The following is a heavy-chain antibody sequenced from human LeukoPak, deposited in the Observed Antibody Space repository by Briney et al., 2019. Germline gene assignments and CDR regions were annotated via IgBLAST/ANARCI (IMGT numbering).Heavy chain of an antibody. CDR3: ARSLGGYCSSTSCYNWFDP. J-gene: IGHJ5*02. Sequence: PSETLSLTCTVSGGSISSSSYYWGWIRQPPGKGLEWIGEINHSGSTNYNPSLKSRVTISVDTSKNQFSLKLSSVTAADTAVYYCARSLGGYCSSTSCYNWFDPWGQGTLVTVSS. CDR1: GGSISSSSYY. V-gene: IGHV4-39*07. D-gene: IGHD2-2*01. CDR2: INHSGST.